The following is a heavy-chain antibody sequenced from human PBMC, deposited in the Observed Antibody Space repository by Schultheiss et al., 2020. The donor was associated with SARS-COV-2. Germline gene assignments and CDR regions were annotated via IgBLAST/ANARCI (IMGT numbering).Heavy chain of an antibody. D-gene: IGHD4-17*01. CDR1: GFTFSSYA. V-gene: IGHV3-30*01. CDR2: ISYDGSNK. J-gene: IGHJ6*02. Sequence: GGSLRLSCAASGFTFSSYAMHWVRQAPGKGLEWVAVISYDGSNKYYADSVKGRFTISRDNSKNTLYLQMNSLRAEDTTVYYCARGLGAVTTNYYYYYGMDVWGQGTTVTVSS. CDR3: ARGLGAVTTNYYYYYGMDV.